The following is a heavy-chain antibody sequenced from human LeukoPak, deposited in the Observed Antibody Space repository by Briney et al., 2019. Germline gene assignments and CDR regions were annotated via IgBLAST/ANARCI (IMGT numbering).Heavy chain of an antibody. CDR1: GGTFSSYA. CDR2: IIPIFGTA. Sequence: SVKVSCKASGGTFSSYAISWVRQAPGQGLEWMGGIIPIFGTANYAQKFQGRVTITADESTSTAYMELSSLRSEDTAVYYCASSLVDDYSNDYFDYWGQGTLVTVSS. J-gene: IGHJ4*02. V-gene: IGHV1-69*13. CDR3: ASSLVDDYSNDYFDY. D-gene: IGHD4-11*01.